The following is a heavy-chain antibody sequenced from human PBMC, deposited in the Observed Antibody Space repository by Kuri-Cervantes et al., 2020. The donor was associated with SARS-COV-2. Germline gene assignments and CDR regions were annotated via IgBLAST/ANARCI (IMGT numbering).Heavy chain of an antibody. D-gene: IGHD1-14*01. V-gene: IGHV1-69*10. CDR1: GGTCISYA. CDR2: IIPIFGIA. J-gene: IGHJ3*02. Sequence: SVKVTCKASGGTCISYAISWVRQAPGQGLEWMGGIIPIFGIANYAQKFQGRVTITADKSTSTAYMELSSLRSEHTAVYYCARPEVSERADAFDIWGQGTMVTVSS. CDR3: ARPEVSERADAFDI.